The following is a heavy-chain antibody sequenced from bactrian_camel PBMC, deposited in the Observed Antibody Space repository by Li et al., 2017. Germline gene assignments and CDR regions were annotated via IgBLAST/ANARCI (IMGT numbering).Heavy chain of an antibody. CDR2: INKDGTT. CDR1: GYIFSSRC. J-gene: IGHJ4*01. D-gene: IGHD2*01. CDR3: AAGLWCPGNIY. Sequence: VQLVESGGGPVQAGGSLKLSCAASGYIFSSRCGMGWYRQAPGKERALVSIINKDGTTTYADVVKGRFTISQDNAENTLYLQMNSLKTEDTAVYYCAAGLWCPGNIYWGQGTQVTVS. V-gene: IGHV3S53*01.